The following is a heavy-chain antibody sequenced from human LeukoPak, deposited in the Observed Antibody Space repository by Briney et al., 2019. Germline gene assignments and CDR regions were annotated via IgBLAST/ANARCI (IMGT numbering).Heavy chain of an antibody. V-gene: IGHV3-30*04. D-gene: IGHD6-13*01. CDR1: GFTFSSYA. J-gene: IGHJ6*02. CDR2: ISYDGSNK. Sequence: GGSLRLSCAASGFTFSSYAMHWVRQAPGKGLEWVAVISYDGSNKYYADSVKGRFTISRDNAKNSLYLQMNSLRAEDTAVYYCAREASGVSYLGGLDVWGQGTTVTVSS. CDR3: AREASGVSYLGGLDV.